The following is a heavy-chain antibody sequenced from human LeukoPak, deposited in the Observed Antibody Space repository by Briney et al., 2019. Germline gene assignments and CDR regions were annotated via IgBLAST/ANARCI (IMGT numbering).Heavy chain of an antibody. Sequence: ASVTVSCKASGYTFTSYGISWVRQAPGQGLERMGWISAYNGNTNYAQKLQGRVTMTTDTSTSTAYMEQRSLRSDDTAVYYCARDPPLMATMSGMDYYYYGMDVWGQGTTVTVSS. D-gene: IGHD5-24*01. CDR3: ARDPPLMATMSGMDYYYYGMDV. J-gene: IGHJ6*02. CDR2: ISAYNGNT. V-gene: IGHV1-18*01. CDR1: GYTFTSYG.